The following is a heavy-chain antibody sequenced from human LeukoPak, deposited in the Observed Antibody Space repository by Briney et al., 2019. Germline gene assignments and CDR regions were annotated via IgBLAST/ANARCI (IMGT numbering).Heavy chain of an antibody. J-gene: IGHJ3*02. D-gene: IGHD4-23*01. CDR3: ARGTPVGHDAFDI. Sequence: PGGSLRLSCAASGIIFSNYWMHWVRQAPGKGLVWVSRINRDGSSTSYADSVKGRFTISRDNAKNSLYLQMNSLRAEDTAVYYCARGTPVGHDAFDIWGQGTMVTVSS. CDR1: GIIFSNYW. V-gene: IGHV3-74*01. CDR2: INRDGSST.